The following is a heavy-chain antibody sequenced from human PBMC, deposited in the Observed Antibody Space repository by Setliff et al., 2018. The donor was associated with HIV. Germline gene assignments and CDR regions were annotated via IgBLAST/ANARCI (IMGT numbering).Heavy chain of an antibody. CDR3: AKGGTGFVTPFDY. CDR1: GFTISVYN. CDR2: IAFDGSNK. Sequence: PGGSLRLSCVASGFTISVYNMHWVRQIPGKGLEWVAFIAFDGSNKYYIDSRKGRFTISRDNSKQALDLEMNSLRAEDTAVYYCAKGGTGFVTPFDYWGQGTLVTVSS. J-gene: IGHJ4*02. V-gene: IGHV3-30*02. D-gene: IGHD3-10*01.